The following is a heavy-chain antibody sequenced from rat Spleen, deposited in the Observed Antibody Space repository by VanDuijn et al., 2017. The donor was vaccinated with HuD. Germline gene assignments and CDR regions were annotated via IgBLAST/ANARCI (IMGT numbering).Heavy chain of an antibody. V-gene: IGHV5-29*01. CDR2: ISPKGGST. CDR3: ARERNWERYFDY. CDR1: GFTFSDYA. Sequence: EVQLVESGGGLVQPGRSLKLSCAASGFTFSDYAMAWVRQAPTKGLEWVASISPKGGSTHYRDSVKGRFTISRDNAKSTLYLQMDSLRSEDTAMYFCARERNWERYFDYWGQGVMVTVSS. J-gene: IGHJ2*01. D-gene: IGHD5-1*01.